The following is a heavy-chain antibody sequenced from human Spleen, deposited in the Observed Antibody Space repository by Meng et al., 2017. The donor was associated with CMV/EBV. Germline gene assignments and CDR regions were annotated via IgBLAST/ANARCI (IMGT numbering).Heavy chain of an antibody. J-gene: IGHJ4*02. Sequence: GGSLRLSCAASGFTFSSYYMTWLRQAPGKGLEWVANIKEDGSQTVYVDSVKGRFTISRDNAKTSVYLQMNSLRAEDTAVYYCARGDYGDYANEGIDFWGQGTLVTVSS. CDR2: IKEDGSQT. CDR3: ARGDYGDYANEGIDF. CDR1: GFTFSSYY. D-gene: IGHD4-17*01. V-gene: IGHV3-7*01.